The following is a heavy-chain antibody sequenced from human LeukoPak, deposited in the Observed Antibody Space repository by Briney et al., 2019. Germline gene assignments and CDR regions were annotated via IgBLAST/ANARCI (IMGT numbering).Heavy chain of an antibody. J-gene: IGHJ4*02. CDR2: SYYSGST. CDR1: GGSISNNSYY. V-gene: IGHV4-39*01. Sequence: SETLSLTCTVSGGSISNNSYYWGWIRQPPGRGLEWIGSSYYSGSTYYNPSLKSRVTISVDPSKNQFSLKVTSVTAADTAVYYCARLSSGWYDTDYWGQGTLVTVSS. D-gene: IGHD6-19*01. CDR3: ARLSSGWYDTDY.